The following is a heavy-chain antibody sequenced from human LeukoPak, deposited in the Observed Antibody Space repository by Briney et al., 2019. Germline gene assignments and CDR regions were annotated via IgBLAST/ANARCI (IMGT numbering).Heavy chain of an antibody. V-gene: IGHV1-18*04. Sequence: ASVKVSCKASGYTFTGYYIHWVRQAPGQGLEWMGWISAYNGNTNYAQKLQGRVTMTTDTSTSTAYMELRSLRSDDTAVYYCATYHPMDGYWGQGTLVTVSS. CDR1: GYTFTGYY. D-gene: IGHD2-2*01. J-gene: IGHJ4*02. CDR2: ISAYNGNT. CDR3: ATYHPMDGY.